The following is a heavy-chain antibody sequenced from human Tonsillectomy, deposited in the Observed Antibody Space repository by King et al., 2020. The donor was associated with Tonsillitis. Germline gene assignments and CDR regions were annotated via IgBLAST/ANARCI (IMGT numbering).Heavy chain of an antibody. D-gene: IGHD2-2*01. CDR2: ISSSSSYT. CDR1: GLTFSDYY. CDR3: ATSGGYCSSTSCYLGAFDI. V-gene: IGHV3-11*05. Sequence: VQLVESGGGLVKPGGSLRLSCEASGLTFSDYYMTWIRQAPGKGLEWVSYISSSSSYTNYADSVKGRFTISRDNAKNSVYLQMNSRRADDTAVYYCATSGGYCSSTSCYLGAFDIWGQGTMVTVSS. J-gene: IGHJ3*02.